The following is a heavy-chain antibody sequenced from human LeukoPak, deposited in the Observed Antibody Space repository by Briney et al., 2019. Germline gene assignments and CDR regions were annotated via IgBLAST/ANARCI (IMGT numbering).Heavy chain of an antibody. D-gene: IGHD1-26*01. CDR3: ARGGSYNDY. CDR1: GGSISSGNW. CDR2: TYHSGST. Sequence: SGTLSLTCAVSGGSISSGNWWAWVRQPPGKGLEWIGETYHSGSTKYNPSLKSRVTISVGKSKNQFSLKLNSVTAADTAVYYCARGGSYNDYWGQGTLVTVSS. V-gene: IGHV4-4*02. J-gene: IGHJ4*02.